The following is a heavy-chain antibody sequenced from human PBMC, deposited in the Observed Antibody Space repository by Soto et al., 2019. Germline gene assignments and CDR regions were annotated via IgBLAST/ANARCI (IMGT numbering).Heavy chain of an antibody. V-gene: IGHV3-30-3*01. CDR2: ISYDGSNK. J-gene: IGHJ6*02. CDR3: ARGIAAAGTGSRAYYYYGMDV. Sequence: GGSLRLSCAASGFTFSSYAMHWVRQAPGKGLEWVAVISYDGSNKYYADSVKGRFTISRDNSKNTLYLQMNSLRAEDTAVYYCARGIAAAGTGSRAYYYYGMDVWGQGTTVTVSS. CDR1: GFTFSSYA. D-gene: IGHD6-13*01.